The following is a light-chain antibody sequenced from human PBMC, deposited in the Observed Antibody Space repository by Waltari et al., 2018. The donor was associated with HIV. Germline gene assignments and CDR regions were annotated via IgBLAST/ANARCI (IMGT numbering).Light chain of an antibody. J-gene: IGLJ2*01. CDR2: EVS. CDR3: SSYTSSSTPVV. CDR1: SSDVGGYNY. V-gene: IGLV2-14*01. Sequence: QSALAQPASVSGSPGQSITISCTGTSSDVGGYNYVSWYQQHPAKAPKLIAYEVSNRRSGVSKRFSGSKSGNTASPTISGLQAEDEADYYCSSYTSSSTPVVFGGGTKLTVL.